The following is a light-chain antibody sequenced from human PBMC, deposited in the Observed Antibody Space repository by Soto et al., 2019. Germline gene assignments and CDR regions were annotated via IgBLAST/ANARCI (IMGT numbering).Light chain of an antibody. CDR2: GAS. J-gene: IGKJ1*01. V-gene: IGKV3-15*01. Sequence: EIVVTQSPATLSVSPGERATLSCRTSQSVSSHVAWYQQKPGQAPRLLIHGASTRATAIPARFSGSGSGTEFTLTNISLQSEDLAVYHCQQYNNWPGWTFGQGTKVDIK. CDR3: QQYNNWPGWT. CDR1: QSVSSH.